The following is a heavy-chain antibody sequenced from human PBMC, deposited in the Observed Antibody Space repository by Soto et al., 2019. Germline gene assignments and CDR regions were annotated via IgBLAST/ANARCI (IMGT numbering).Heavy chain of an antibody. CDR3: AKGGRQWLVTSDFNY. CDR2: VSHDGRNT. J-gene: IGHJ4*02. D-gene: IGHD6-19*01. Sequence: VQLVESGGGVVQPGRSLRLSCAASGFTFSDYAMHWVRQAPGKGLEWVAVVSHDGRNTHYADSVKGRFTISRDSSKNTFSLDRTSLRAEDTAVYSCAKGGRQWLVTSDFNYWGQGALVTVSS. V-gene: IGHV3-30*18. CDR1: GFTFSDYA.